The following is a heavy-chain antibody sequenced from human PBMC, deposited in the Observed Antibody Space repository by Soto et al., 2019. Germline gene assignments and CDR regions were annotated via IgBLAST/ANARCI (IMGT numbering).Heavy chain of an antibody. D-gene: IGHD6-19*01. CDR1: GFSLANYP. Sequence: PGGSPRLSCAASGFSLANYPMNWVRQTPGKGLEWISFSSPRGDTIYYADSVEGRFTISRDNARNSLSLHMSSLRDEDSALYYCAKGPHTNVGWPYYFESWGQGVPVTVSS. CDR2: SSPRGDTI. J-gene: IGHJ4*02. CDR3: AKGPHTNVGWPYYFES. V-gene: IGHV3-48*02.